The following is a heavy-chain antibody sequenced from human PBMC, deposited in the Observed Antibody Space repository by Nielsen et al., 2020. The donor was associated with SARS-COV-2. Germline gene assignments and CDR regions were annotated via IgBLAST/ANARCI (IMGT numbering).Heavy chain of an antibody. Sequence: ASVKVSCKASGYTFTGYYIHWVRQAPGQGLEWMGWISTRTGNPTYAQGFTGRFVLSLDTSVSTAYLEITSIRGEDTAVYYCATEPAVAGQGRLDYWGQGSLVTVST. CDR2: ISTRTGNP. V-gene: IGHV7-4-1*02. J-gene: IGHJ4*02. CDR1: GYTFTGYY. CDR3: ATEPAVAGQGRLDY. D-gene: IGHD6-19*01.